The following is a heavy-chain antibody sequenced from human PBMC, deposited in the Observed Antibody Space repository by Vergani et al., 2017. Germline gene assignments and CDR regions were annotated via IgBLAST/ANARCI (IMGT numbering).Heavy chain of an antibody. V-gene: IGHV4-31*03. D-gene: IGHD2-2*01. CDR3: AIGLAVVVPAAMKGGWFDP. CDR1: GGSISSGGYY. J-gene: IGHJ5*02. CDR2: IYYSGST. Sequence: QVQLQESGPGLVKPSQTLSLTCTVSGGSISSGGYYWSWIRQHPGKGLEWIGYIYYSGSTYYNPSLKSRVTISVDTSKNQFSLKLSSVTAADTAVYYCAIGLAVVVPAAMKGGWFDPWGQGTLVTVSS.